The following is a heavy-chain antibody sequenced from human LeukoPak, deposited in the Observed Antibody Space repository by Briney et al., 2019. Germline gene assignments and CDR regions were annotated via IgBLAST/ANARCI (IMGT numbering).Heavy chain of an antibody. V-gene: IGHV3-48*03. D-gene: IGHD5-18*01. CDR3: ARDYYRGYSYGYIDY. CDR1: GFTFSSYE. J-gene: IGHJ4*02. Sequence: GGSLRLSCAASGFTFSSYEMNWVRQAPGKGLEWVSYISSSGSTIYYADSVKGRFTISRDNAKNSLYLQMNSLRAEDTAVYYCARDYYRGYSYGYIDYWGQGTLVTVSS. CDR2: ISSSGSTI.